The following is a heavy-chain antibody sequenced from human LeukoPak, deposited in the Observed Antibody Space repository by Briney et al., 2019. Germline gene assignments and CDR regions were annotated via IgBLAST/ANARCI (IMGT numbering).Heavy chain of an antibody. Sequence: QTGGSLRLSCAASGFTFSSYGMHWVRQAPGKGLEWVAFIRYDESKKYYADSVKGRFTISRDNSKNTLYLQMNSLRAEDTAVYYCAKDSSSWSCDYWGQGTLVTVSS. CDR1: GFTFSSYG. V-gene: IGHV3-30*02. CDR3: AKDSSSWSCDY. CDR2: IRYDESKK. J-gene: IGHJ4*02. D-gene: IGHD6-13*01.